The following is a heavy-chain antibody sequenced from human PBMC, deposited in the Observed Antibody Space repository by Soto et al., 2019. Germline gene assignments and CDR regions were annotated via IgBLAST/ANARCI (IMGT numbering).Heavy chain of an antibody. V-gene: IGHV3-23*01. Sequence: EVQLLESGGGLVQPGGSLRLSCAASGFTFSSYAMIWVRQAPGKGLEWVSGISGSGGSTYYADSVKGRFTISRDNSKNPLHLQINSLRADDTAVYYGEKGMLLFSIAVAPRLDDWGQGNLVTAFS. CDR1: GFTFSSYA. CDR3: EKGMLLFSIAVAPRLDD. D-gene: IGHD6-19*01. J-gene: IGHJ4*02. CDR2: ISGSGGST.